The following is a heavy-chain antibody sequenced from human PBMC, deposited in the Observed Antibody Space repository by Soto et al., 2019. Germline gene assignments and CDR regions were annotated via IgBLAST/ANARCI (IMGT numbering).Heavy chain of an antibody. CDR1: GFTFSSYA. CDR2: ISGSGGST. V-gene: IGHV3-23*01. Sequence: GGSPRLSCAASGFTFSSYAMSWVRQAPGKGLEWVSAISGSGGSTYYADSVKGRFTISRDNSKNTLYLQMNSLRAEDTAVYYCAKGGSGYGNYYYYYGMDVWGQGTTVTVSS. J-gene: IGHJ6*02. D-gene: IGHD5-12*01. CDR3: AKGGSGYGNYYYYYGMDV.